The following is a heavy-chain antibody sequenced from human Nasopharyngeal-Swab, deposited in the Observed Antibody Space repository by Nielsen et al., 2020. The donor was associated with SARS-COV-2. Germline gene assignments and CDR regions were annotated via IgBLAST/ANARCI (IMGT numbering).Heavy chain of an antibody. CDR1: GGSIGSGSYY. D-gene: IGHD3-10*01. Sequence: SETLSLTCAVSGGSIGSGSYYWSWIRQPPGKGLEWIGYIYYSGSTNYNPSLKSRATISVDTSKNQFSLKLSSVTAADTAVYYCARETYYYGSGSYRAFDYWGQGTLVTVSS. J-gene: IGHJ4*02. V-gene: IGHV4-61*01. CDR3: ARETYYYGSGSYRAFDY. CDR2: IYYSGST.